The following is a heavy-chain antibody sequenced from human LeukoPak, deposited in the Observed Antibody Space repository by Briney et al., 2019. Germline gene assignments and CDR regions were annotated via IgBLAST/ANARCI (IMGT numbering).Heavy chain of an antibody. CDR3: ARTVGSSWEGYFQH. D-gene: IGHD6-13*01. Sequence: GASVKVSCKASGYTFTGYYMHWVRQAPGQGLEWMGWINPNSGGTNYAQKFQGRVTMTRDTSISTAYMELSRLRSDDTAVYYCARTVGSSWEGYFQHWGQGTLVTVSS. CDR1: GYTFTGYY. J-gene: IGHJ1*01. CDR2: INPNSGGT. V-gene: IGHV1-2*02.